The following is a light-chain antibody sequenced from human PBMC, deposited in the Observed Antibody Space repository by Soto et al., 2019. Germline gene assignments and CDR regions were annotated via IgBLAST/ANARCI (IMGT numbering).Light chain of an antibody. CDR1: QSVSSNF. J-gene: IGKJ3*01. V-gene: IGKV3-20*01. Sequence: EVVLTQSPGTLSLSPGERAILSCRASQSVSSNFLAWYQQKPGRAPRLLIYDASSRATGIPDRFSGSGSGTDFTLTIDRLEPEDFAVYYCQHYGRSPGLFTFGPGTKVDIK. CDR3: QHYGRSPGLFT. CDR2: DAS.